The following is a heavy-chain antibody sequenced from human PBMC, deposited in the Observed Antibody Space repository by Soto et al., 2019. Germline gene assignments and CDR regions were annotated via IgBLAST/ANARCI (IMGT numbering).Heavy chain of an antibody. V-gene: IGHV4-38-2*01. CDR2: IYHGGST. CDR1: GYSISSGYY. J-gene: IGHJ5*02. CDR3: ARVGPWVAYYYYSSPYTVGNWFDP. Sequence: QVQLQESGPGLVKASETLSLTCAVSGYSISSGYYWGWLRQPPGKGLEWIGSIYHGGSTYYNQSLYSSVTLSIDMSNSVVSLVLSTVTAAATAVYYFARVGPWVAYYYYSSPYTVGNWFDPWGQGTLVTVSS. D-gene: IGHD3-22*01.